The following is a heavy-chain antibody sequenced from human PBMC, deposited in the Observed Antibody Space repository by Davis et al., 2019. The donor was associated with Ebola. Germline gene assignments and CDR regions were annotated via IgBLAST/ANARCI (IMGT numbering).Heavy chain of an antibody. J-gene: IGHJ3*02. D-gene: IGHD5-18*01. CDR1: GGSFSGYY. Sequence: SETLSLTCAVYGGSFSGYYWSWIRQPPGKGLEWIGSTFHSGSTNYNPSLKSRVTISVDTSKNQLSLKLSSLTAADTAVYYCATIEDTDMVGAFDIWGQGTMVTVSS. V-gene: IGHV4-59*08. CDR3: ATIEDTDMVGAFDI. CDR2: TFHSGST.